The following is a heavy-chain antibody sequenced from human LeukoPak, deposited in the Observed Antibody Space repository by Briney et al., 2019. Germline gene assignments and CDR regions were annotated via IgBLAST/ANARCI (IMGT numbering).Heavy chain of an antibody. J-gene: IGHJ4*02. Sequence: GGSLRLSCAASGFTFSTYETNWVRQAPGKGLEWVSYISSSGSTTYYADSVKGRFTVSRDNAKNSLYLQMNSLRAEDTAVYYCARDREYYYDSSGYGDYWGQGTLVTVSS. D-gene: IGHD3-22*01. CDR3: ARDREYYYDSSGYGDY. CDR1: GFTFSTYE. CDR2: ISSSGSTT. V-gene: IGHV3-48*03.